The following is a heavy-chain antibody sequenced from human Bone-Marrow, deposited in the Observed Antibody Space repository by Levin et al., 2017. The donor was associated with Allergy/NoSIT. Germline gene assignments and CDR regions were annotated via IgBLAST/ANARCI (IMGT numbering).Heavy chain of an antibody. D-gene: IGHD3-10*01. CDR1: GFTFSSYA. CDR3: ARDTDRLLWFGGEKTGNAFDI. CDR2: ISYDGSNK. Sequence: PGGSLRLSCAASGFTFSSYAMHWVRQAPGKGLEWVAVISYDGSNKYYADSVKGRFTISRDNSKNTLYLQMNSLRAEDTAVYYCARDTDRLLWFGGEKTGNAFDIWGQGTMVTVSS. V-gene: IGHV3-30-3*01. J-gene: IGHJ3*02.